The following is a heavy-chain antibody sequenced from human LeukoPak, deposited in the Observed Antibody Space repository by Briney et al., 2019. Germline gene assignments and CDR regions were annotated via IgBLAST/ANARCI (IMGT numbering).Heavy chain of an antibody. CDR2: MNPNNGNT. CDR3: ARGPYRTLSTHRGYDILNY. V-gene: IGHV1-8*01. CDR1: GYTFTSYD. Sequence: ASVKVSCKASGYTFTSYDIHWMRQATGQGLEWMGRMNPNNGNTGDAQKFQGRVTMTRNTSISTAYMELSSLRSEDTAVYYCARGPYRTLSTHRGYDILNYWGQGTLVTVSS. J-gene: IGHJ4*02. D-gene: IGHD3-9*01.